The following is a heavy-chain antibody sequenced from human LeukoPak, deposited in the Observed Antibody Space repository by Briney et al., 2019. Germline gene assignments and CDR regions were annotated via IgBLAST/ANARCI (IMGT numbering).Heavy chain of an antibody. CDR1: GYTFTSYG. V-gene: IGHV1-18*01. J-gene: IGHJ6*02. D-gene: IGHD3-10*01. Sequence: ASVKVSCKASGYTFTSYGISWVRQAPGQGLEWMGWISAYNGNTNYAQKLQGRVTMTTDTSTSTDYMELRRLRSYDTAVYYCARVGMKRSGSYYPYYYYGMDVWGQGTTVTVSS. CDR3: ARVGMKRSGSYYPYYYYGMDV. CDR2: ISAYNGNT.